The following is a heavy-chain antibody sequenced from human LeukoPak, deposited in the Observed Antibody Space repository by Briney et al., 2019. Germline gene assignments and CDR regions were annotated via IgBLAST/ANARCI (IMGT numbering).Heavy chain of an antibody. J-gene: IGHJ4*02. V-gene: IGHV3-23*01. D-gene: IGHD3-10*01. CDR3: AKDGHYYGSGSTHFDY. CDR2: ISGSGGST. Sequence: GGSLRLSCEASGFTFSNYAMSWVRQAPGKGLEWVSAISGSGGSTYYADSVKGRFTISRGNSRNTLYLQMNSLRAEDTAVYYCAKDGHYYGSGSTHFDYWGQGTLVTVSS. CDR1: GFTFSNYA.